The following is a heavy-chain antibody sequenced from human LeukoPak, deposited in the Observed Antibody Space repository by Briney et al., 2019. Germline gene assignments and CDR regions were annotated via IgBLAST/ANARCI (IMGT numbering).Heavy chain of an antibody. CDR3: ARGPYDYVWGSYSSSLYYFDY. J-gene: IGHJ4*02. CDR1: GYTFTSYY. D-gene: IGHD3-16*02. Sequence: ASVEVSCKASGYTFTSYYMHWVRQAPGQGLEWMGIINPSGGSTSYAQKFQGRVTMTRDTSTSTVYMELSSLRSEDTAVYYCARGPYDYVWGSYSSSLYYFDYWGQGTLVTVSS. V-gene: IGHV1-46*01. CDR2: INPSGGST.